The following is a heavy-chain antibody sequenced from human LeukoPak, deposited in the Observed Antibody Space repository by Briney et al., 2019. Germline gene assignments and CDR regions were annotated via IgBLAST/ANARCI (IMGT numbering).Heavy chain of an antibody. CDR2: IYYSGST. CDR3: ARLSTVTTSFDY. CDR1: GDSISSSSYY. Sequence: PSETLSLTCTVSGDSISSSSYYWGWIRQPPGKGLEWIGSIYYSGSTYYNPSLKSRVTISVDTSKNQFSLKLSSVTAADTAVYYCARLSTVTTSFDYWGQGTLVTVSS. J-gene: IGHJ4*02. D-gene: IGHD4-17*01. V-gene: IGHV4-39*07.